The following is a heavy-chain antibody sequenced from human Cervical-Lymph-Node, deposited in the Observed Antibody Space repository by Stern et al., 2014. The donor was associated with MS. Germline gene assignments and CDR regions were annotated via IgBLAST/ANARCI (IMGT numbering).Heavy chain of an antibody. Sequence: VQLVESGGDLVQPGGSLRLSCAASGLTFNKYAMNWVRQAPGKGLEWVSTICGSGGSRYYADSVKGRFTISRDNSENKLYLQMHSLRAEDTAIYYCAKQYFDSSGYSYYYGMDVWGQGTTVTVSS. CDR2: ICGSGGSR. D-gene: IGHD3-22*01. J-gene: IGHJ6*02. CDR3: AKQYFDSSGYSYYYGMDV. V-gene: IGHV3-23*04. CDR1: GLTFNKYA.